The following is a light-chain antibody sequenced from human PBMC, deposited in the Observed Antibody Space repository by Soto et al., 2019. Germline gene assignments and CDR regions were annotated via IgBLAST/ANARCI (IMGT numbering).Light chain of an antibody. CDR3: QQYHNYPRT. Sequence: DIQMTQSPSTLSASIGDRVTITCRASESIRTWLAWYQHKPGKAPKFLIYDASSLESGVPSRFSGSGSGTEFTLTISNLQPDDFATYFCQQYHNYPRTFGQGTKVE. V-gene: IGKV1-5*01. CDR1: ESIRTW. CDR2: DAS. J-gene: IGKJ1*01.